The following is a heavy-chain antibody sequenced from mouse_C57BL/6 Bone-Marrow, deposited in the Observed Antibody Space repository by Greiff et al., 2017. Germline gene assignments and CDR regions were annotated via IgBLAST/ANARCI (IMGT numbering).Heavy chain of an antibody. J-gene: IGHJ1*03. CDR2: LNPNNGGN. CDR1: GYTFTDYY. Sequence: VQLQQSGPELVKPGASVKISCKASGYTFTDYYMNWVKQSHGKSLEWIGDLNPNNGGNSYNQKFTGKATLPEDKSSSTSYMERRSLTSEDSAVYYCAGTGTRYWYFDVCGTGTTVTVAS. V-gene: IGHV1-26*01. D-gene: IGHD4-1*01. CDR3: AGTGTRYWYFDV.